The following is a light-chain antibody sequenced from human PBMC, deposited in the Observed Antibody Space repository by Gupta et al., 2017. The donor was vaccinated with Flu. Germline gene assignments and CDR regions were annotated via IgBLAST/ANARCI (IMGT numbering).Light chain of an antibody. J-gene: IGLJ1*01. Sequence: KIARIECTGDAGRNKYVYWYQLKSGKVPSLIIYEVSNRPSGIPESFSGSKSGNTATLTITGVQVEDEADYYCNSQTSGRISVFGSGTKVTVL. CDR2: EVS. V-gene: IGLV3-10*01. CDR1: AGRNKY. CDR3: NSQTSGRISV.